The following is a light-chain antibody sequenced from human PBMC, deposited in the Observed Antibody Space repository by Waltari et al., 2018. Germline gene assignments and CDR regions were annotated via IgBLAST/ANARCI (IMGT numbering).Light chain of an antibody. CDR3: QQRSNWPLT. CDR1: QSVLYNSNNKNF. CDR2: WAS. V-gene: IGKV4-1*01. Sequence: DIVMTQSPDSLAVSLGERATINCKSNQSVLYNSNNKNFLAWYQHKAGQPPKLLIYWASTRESGVPDRFSGSGSGTDFTLTISSLEPEDFAVYYCQQRSNWPLTFGGGTKVEIK. J-gene: IGKJ4*01.